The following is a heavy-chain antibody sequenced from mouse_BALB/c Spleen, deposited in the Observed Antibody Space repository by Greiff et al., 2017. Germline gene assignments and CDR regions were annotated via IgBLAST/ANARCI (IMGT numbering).Heavy chain of an antibody. CDR1: GYTFTDYN. V-gene: IGHV1-18*01. CDR3: ASYAYDDYYAMDY. Sequence: VKLLQSGPELVKPGASVKIPCKASGYTFTDYNMAWVKQSHGKSLEWIGDINTNNGGTIYNQKFKGQATLTVDKSSSTAYMELRSLTSEDTAVYYCASYAYDDYYAMDYWGQGTSVTVSS. D-gene: IGHD2-2*01. J-gene: IGHJ4*01. CDR2: INTNNGGT.